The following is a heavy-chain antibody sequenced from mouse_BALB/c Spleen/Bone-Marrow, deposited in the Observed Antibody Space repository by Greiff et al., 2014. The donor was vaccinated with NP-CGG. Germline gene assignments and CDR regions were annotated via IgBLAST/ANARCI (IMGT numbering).Heavy chain of an antibody. Sequence: SGAELVRPGASVKLSCKASGYTFTSYWMNWVKQRPEQGLEWIGRIDPYDSETHYNQKFKDKAILTVDKSSSTAYMQLSSLTSEDSAVYYCASYDGYPWFAYWGQGTLVTVSA. CDR2: IDPYDSET. CDR3: ASYDGYPWFAY. V-gene: IGHV1-74*04. CDR1: GYTFTSYW. J-gene: IGHJ3*01. D-gene: IGHD2-3*01.